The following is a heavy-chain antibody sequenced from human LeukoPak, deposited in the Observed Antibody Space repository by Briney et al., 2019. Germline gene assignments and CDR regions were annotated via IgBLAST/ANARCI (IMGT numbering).Heavy chain of an antibody. Sequence: ASVKVSCKASGYTFTSYYMHWVRQAPGQGLEWMGWINPNSGGTNYAQKFQGRVTMTRDTSISTAYMELSRLRSDDTAVYYCARAMVRGVIPDYWGQGTLVTVSS. J-gene: IGHJ4*02. CDR1: GYTFTSYY. CDR3: ARAMVRGVIPDY. CDR2: INPNSGGT. V-gene: IGHV1-2*02. D-gene: IGHD3-10*01.